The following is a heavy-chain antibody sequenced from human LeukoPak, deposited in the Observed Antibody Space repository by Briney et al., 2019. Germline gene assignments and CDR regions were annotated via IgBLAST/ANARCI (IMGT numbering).Heavy chain of an antibody. V-gene: IGHV3-48*04. D-gene: IGHD2-8*01. CDR1: GFTFSSYS. J-gene: IGHJ4*02. CDR2: ISSSSSTI. CDR3: AKDVEVGYCTNGVCGKYFDY. Sequence: GGSLRLSCAASGFTFSSYSMNWVRQAPGKGLEWVSYISSSSSTIYYADSVKGRFTISRDNSKNSLYLQMNSLRAEDTALYYCAKDVEVGYCTNGVCGKYFDYWGQGTLVTVSS.